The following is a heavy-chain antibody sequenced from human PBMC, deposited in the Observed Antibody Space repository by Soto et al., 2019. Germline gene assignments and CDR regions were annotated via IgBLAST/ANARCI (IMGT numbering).Heavy chain of an antibody. CDR1: GFSLTTNGVG. CDR2: IYWNDDK. V-gene: IGHV2-5*01. J-gene: IGHJ5*02. CDR3: AREGAIVPRFFDP. Sequence: QITLKESGPTLVKPTETLTLICTFSGFSLTTNGVGVCWIRQPPGKALEWLALIYWNDDKRYSPSLQSRLTITKDSSKNQVVFTMANLDPVDTATYYCAREGAIVPRFFDPWGQGILVTVSS. D-gene: IGHD1-26*01.